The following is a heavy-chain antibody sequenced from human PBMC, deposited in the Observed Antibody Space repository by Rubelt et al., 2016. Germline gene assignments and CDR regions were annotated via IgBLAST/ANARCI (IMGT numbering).Heavy chain of an antibody. V-gene: IGHV4-39*01. CDR1: GGSISSSSYY. CDR3: ARVVGRGWFDP. D-gene: IGHD2-15*01. CDR2: IYYSGST. J-gene: IGHJ5*02. Sequence: QLQLQESGPGLVKPSETLSLTCTVSGGSISSSSYYWGWIRQPPGKGLEWIGSIYYSGSTYYNPSLKGRVTISVDTAKTQFSRRRGSVTAADTAVYYCARVVGRGWFDPWGQGTLVTVSS.